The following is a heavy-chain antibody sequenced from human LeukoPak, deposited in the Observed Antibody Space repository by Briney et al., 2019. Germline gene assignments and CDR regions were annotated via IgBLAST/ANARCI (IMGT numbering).Heavy chain of an antibody. CDR3: ARDQHSSGYGAFDI. Sequence: ASVKVSCKASGYTFTGYYMHWVRQAPGQGLEWMGWINPNSGGTNYAQKFQGRVTMTRDTSISTAYMELSRLRSDDTAVYYCARDQHSSGYGAFDIWGQGTMVTVSS. J-gene: IGHJ3*02. V-gene: IGHV1-2*02. D-gene: IGHD3-22*01. CDR2: INPNSGGT. CDR1: GYTFTGYY.